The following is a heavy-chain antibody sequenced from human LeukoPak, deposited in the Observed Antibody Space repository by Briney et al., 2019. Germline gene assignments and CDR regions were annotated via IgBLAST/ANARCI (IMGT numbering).Heavy chain of an antibody. D-gene: IGHD3-22*01. V-gene: IGHV3-7*01. CDR2: IKQDGSEK. Sequence: PGGSLRLSCTASGFTFSNYWMSWVRQAPGKGLEWVANIKQDGSEKYYVDSVKGRFTISRDNAKNSLYLQMNSLRAEDTAVYYCARAPPGYYYDSSGYYYYWGQGTLVTVSS. J-gene: IGHJ4*02. CDR3: ARAPPGYYYDSSGYYYY. CDR1: GFTFSNYW.